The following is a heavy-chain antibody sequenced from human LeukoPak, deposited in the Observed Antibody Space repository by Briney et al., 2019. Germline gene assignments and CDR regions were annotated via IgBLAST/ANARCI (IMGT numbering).Heavy chain of an antibody. J-gene: IGHJ1*01. Sequence: SETLSLTCAVYGGSFSGYYWSWIRQPPGKGLEWIGEINHSGSTNYNPSLKSRVTISVDTSKNQFSLKLSSVTAADTAVYYCARKGPSYYDSSGYQPEYFQHWGQGTLVTVSS. CDR2: INHSGST. CDR3: ARKGPSYYDSSGYQPEYFQH. V-gene: IGHV4-34*01. D-gene: IGHD3-22*01. CDR1: GGSFSGYY.